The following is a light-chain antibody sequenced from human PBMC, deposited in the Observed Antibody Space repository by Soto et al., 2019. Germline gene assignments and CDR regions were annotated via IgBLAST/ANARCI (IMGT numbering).Light chain of an antibody. CDR3: QQRSNCL. J-gene: IGKJ5*01. CDR1: QSVSSY. Sequence: EIVLTQSPATLSLSPGERATLSCRASQSVSSYLAWYQQKPGQAPRLLIYDVSNRATGIPARFSGSGSGTDFTLTISSLEPEDFAVYYCQQRSNCLFGQGTRLEIK. CDR2: DVS. V-gene: IGKV3-11*01.